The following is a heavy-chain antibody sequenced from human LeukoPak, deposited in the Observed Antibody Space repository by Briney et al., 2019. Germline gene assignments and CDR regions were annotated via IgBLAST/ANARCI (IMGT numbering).Heavy chain of an antibody. CDR3: ARAYGNSDDY. CDR2: ISSNGGGTYGT. Sequence: GGSLRLSCVASGFSFSSMRWVRQAPGKGLEYVSAISSNGGGTYGTYYANSVKGRFTVSRDNSKNTLYLQMGSLRVEDMAVYYCARAYGNSDDYWGQGTLVTVSS. V-gene: IGHV3-64*01. J-gene: IGHJ4*02. D-gene: IGHD4-11*01. CDR1: GFSFSS.